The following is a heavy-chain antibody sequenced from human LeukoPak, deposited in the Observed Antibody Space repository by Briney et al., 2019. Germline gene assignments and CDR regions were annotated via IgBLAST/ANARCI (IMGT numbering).Heavy chain of an antibody. J-gene: IGHJ6*03. CDR1: GYTFTSYG. Sequence: ASVKVSCKASGYTFTSYGISWVRQPPGQGLEWVGLISAYNGNTNYAQKLQGRVTITTDNSTSTHYTPMRSLGSDDTAVYYCARDRQGQLGYYYYMDVWGKGTTVTISS. CDR3: ARDRQGQLGYYYYMDV. D-gene: IGHD5-18*01. CDR2: ISAYNGNT. V-gene: IGHV1-18*01.